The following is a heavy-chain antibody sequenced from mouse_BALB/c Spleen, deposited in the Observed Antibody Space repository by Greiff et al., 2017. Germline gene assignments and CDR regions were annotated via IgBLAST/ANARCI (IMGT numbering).Heavy chain of an antibody. CDR3: ARKGIYYGYDGGVFDY. D-gene: IGHD2-2*01. Sequence: QVQLQQSGPGLVQPSQSLSITCTVSGFSLTSYGVHWVRQSPGKGLEWLGVIWSGGSTDYNAAFISRLSISKDNSKSQVFFKMNSLQANDTAIYYCARKGIYYGYDGGVFDYWGQGTTLTVSS. J-gene: IGHJ2*01. CDR1: GFSLTSYG. CDR2: IWSGGST. V-gene: IGHV2-2*02.